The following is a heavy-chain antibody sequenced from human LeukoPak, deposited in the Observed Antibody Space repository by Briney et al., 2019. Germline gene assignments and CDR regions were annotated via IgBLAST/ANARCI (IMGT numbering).Heavy chain of an antibody. J-gene: IGHJ5*02. CDR3: ARGGGVRDLYNWFDP. V-gene: IGHV4-34*01. CDR2: INHSGST. CDR1: GGSFSGYY. D-gene: IGHD3-16*01. Sequence: SETLSLTCAVYGGSFSGYYWSWIRQPPGKGLEWIGEINHSGSTNYNPSLKSRVTISVDTSKNQFSLKLSSVTAADTAVYYCARGGGVRDLYNWFDPWGQGTLVTVSS.